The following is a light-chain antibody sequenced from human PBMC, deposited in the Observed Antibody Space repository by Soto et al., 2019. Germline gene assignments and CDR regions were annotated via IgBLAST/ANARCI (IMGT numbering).Light chain of an antibody. CDR2: TNN. Sequence: QSVLTQPPSASGTPGQRVTISCSGSSSNIGSNTVNWYQQLPGTAPKLLISTNNQRPSGVPDRFSGSKPGTSASLAISGLQSEDEADYYCASWDDSLITAVFGGGTKLTVL. CDR3: ASWDDSLITAV. V-gene: IGLV1-44*01. J-gene: IGLJ3*02. CDR1: SSNIGSNT.